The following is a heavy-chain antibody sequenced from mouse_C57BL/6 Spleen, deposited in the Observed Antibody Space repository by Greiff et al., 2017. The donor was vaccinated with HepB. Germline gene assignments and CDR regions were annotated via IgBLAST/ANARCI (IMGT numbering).Heavy chain of an antibody. CDR2: IDPANGNT. D-gene: IGHD4-1*01. CDR3: ARYWDVGAAWFAY. CDR1: GFNIKNTY. J-gene: IGHJ3*01. V-gene: IGHV14-3*01. Sequence: EVQLQQSVAELVRPGASVKLSCTASGFNIKNTYMHWVKQRPEQGLEWIGRIDPANGNTKNAPKFQGKAPITADTSSKTAYLQLSSLTSEDTAIYYCARYWDVGAAWFAYWGQGTLVTVSA.